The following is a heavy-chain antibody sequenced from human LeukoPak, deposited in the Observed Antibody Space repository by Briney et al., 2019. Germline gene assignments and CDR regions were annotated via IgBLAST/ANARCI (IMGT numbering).Heavy chain of an antibody. Sequence: PGGSLRLSCAASGFTFSSYWMNWVRQAPGKGLEWVANIKQDGSEKYYVDSVKGRFTISRDNAKNSLYLQMNSLRAEDTAVYYCARDPRDGYNAPWFAWGQGTLVTVSS. CDR3: ARDPRDGYNAPWFA. J-gene: IGHJ5*02. CDR2: IKQDGSEK. CDR1: GFTFSSYW. D-gene: IGHD5-24*01. V-gene: IGHV3-7*01.